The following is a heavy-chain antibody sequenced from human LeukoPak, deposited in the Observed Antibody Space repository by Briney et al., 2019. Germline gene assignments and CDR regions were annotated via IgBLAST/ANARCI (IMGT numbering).Heavy chain of an antibody. D-gene: IGHD1-7*01. V-gene: IGHV1-18*01. Sequence: SVKVSCKASGYTFTSYGISWVRQAPGQGLEWMGWISSYNGNTNYAQKLQGRVTMTTDTSTTTAYMELKSLRSDDTAVYARTTYRTSDAFDIWGQGAMVTVSS. J-gene: IGHJ3*02. CDR1: GYTFTSYG. CDR3: TTYRTSDAFDI. CDR2: ISSYNGNT.